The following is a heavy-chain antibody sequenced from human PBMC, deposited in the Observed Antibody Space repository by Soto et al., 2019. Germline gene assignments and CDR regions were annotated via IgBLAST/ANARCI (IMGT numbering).Heavy chain of an antibody. CDR1: GFTFSHYY. V-gene: IGHV3-11*01. CDR2: ISSSGSTI. Sequence: GGSLRLSCAASGFTFSHYYMSWIRQAPGKGLEWVSYISSSGSTIYYADSVKGRFTISRDNAKNSLYLQMNSLRAEDTAVYYCARGLSCISTSCHVGPVDVWGQGTTVTVS. J-gene: IGHJ6*02. CDR3: ARGLSCISTSCHVGPVDV. D-gene: IGHD2-2*01.